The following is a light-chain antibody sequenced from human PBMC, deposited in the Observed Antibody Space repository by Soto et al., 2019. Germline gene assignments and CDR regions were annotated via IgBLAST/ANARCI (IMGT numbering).Light chain of an antibody. J-gene: IGLJ1*01. CDR3: SSCTSSSSLLYV. CDR1: SSDVGYYNY. V-gene: IGLV2-14*01. Sequence: SALSQPSSLSGSPGQSITIAFTGTSSDVGYYNYVSWYRQHPGKAPRLMIYEVNNRPSGVSSRFSGSKSGNTASLTISGLQAEDEADYYCSSCTSSSSLLYVFGTGTKVTVL. CDR2: EVN.